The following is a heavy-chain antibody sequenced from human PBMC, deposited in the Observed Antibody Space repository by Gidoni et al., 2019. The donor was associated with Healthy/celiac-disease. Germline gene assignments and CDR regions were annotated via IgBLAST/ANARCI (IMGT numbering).Heavy chain of an antibody. D-gene: IGHD6-13*01. CDR3: ARGIHSSSWYYYYGMDV. J-gene: IGHJ6*02. Sequence: QVQLVQSGAEVKKPGASVKVSCKASGYTFTSYDINWVRQATGQGLEWMGGMNPNSGNTGYAQKFQGRVTMTRNTSISTAYMELSSLRSEDTAVYYCARGIHSSSWYYYYGMDVWGQGTTVTVSS. CDR1: GYTFTSYD. CDR2: MNPNSGNT. V-gene: IGHV1-8*01.